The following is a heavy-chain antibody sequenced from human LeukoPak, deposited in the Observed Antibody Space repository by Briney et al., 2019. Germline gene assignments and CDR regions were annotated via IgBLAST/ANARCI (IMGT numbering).Heavy chain of an antibody. CDR3: ATHQGRFGDPSFDY. CDR2: VDPEDGET. J-gene: IGHJ4*02. Sequence: ASVKVSCKVSGDTLTELSMHWVRQAPGKGLEWMGGVDPEDGETIYAQKFQGRVTMTVVTSADTAYMDLSSLRFEDTAVYYCATHQGRFGDPSFDYWGQGTLVTVSS. CDR1: GDTLTELS. V-gene: IGHV1-24*01. D-gene: IGHD3-10*01.